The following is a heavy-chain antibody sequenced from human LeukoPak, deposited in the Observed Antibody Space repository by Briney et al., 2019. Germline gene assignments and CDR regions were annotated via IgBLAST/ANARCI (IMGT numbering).Heavy chain of an antibody. CDR3: AREHPRGEVDDFDY. Sequence: PSETLSLTCTVSGGSINNYSWSWIRQPPGKGLEWIGYIYYSGSTSYNPSLKSRVTISVDTSKNQFSLKLTSVTAADTAVYYCAREHPRGEVDDFDYWGQGTLVTVSS. CDR2: IYYSGST. D-gene: IGHD3-16*01. V-gene: IGHV4-59*12. CDR1: GGSINNYS. J-gene: IGHJ4*02.